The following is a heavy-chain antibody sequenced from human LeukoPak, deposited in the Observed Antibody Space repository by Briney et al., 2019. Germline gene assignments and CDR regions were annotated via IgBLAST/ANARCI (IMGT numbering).Heavy chain of an antibody. J-gene: IGHJ4*02. D-gene: IGHD6-13*01. CDR3: ARRSGIAATGDY. V-gene: IGHV4-39*01. Sequence: PSETLSLTCTVSGGSISSSSYYWGWIRQPPGQGLEWIGSISYSGSTYYNPSLTSRVTISVDTSKNQFSLKLSSVPAADTAVYYCARRSGIAATGDYWGPGTLVTVPS. CDR1: GGSISSSSYY. CDR2: ISYSGST.